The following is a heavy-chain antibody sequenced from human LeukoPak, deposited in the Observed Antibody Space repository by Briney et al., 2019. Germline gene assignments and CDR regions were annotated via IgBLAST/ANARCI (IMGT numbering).Heavy chain of an antibody. CDR1: GFSFSRAW. Sequence: PGGSLRLSCAASGFSFSRAWMSWVRQAPGKGLEWVGRIKSKSDGGTTDYAAPVKGRFTISRDDSKNTLFLQVNSLKIEDTAVYYCTTVTLRPVGLWGQGTLVTVSS. CDR2: IKSKSDGGTT. V-gene: IGHV3-15*05. J-gene: IGHJ4*02. CDR3: TTVTLRPVGL. D-gene: IGHD3-10*01.